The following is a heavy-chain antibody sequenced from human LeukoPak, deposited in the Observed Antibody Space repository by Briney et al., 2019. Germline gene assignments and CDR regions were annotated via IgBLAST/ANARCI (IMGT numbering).Heavy chain of an antibody. CDR2: INPNSGDT. J-gene: IGHJ3*02. CDR3: ARDKEGAPHI. CDR1: GYTFTGYY. D-gene: IGHD1-26*01. V-gene: IGHV1-2*02. Sequence: ASVKVSCKASGYTFTGYYMHWVRQAPGQGLEWMGWINPNSGDTNYAQKLQGRVTMTTDTSTSTAYMELRSLRSDDTAVYYCARDKEGAPHIWGQGTMVTVSS.